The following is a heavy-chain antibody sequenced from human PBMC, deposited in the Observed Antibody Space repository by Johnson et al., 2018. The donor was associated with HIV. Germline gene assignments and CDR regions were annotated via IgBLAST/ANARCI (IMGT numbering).Heavy chain of an antibody. Sequence: VQLVESGGGLVMSGGSLRLSCAASGFTFSNAWMSWVRQAPGKGLEWVGHIKSKTDGGTTDYAAPVKGRFNISRDDSKKPLYLHMNSLKSEDTAVYYCTTESVGYYDSSGYYSVGMGGAFDIWGQGTMVTVSS. V-gene: IGHV3-15*01. CDR3: TTESVGYYDSSGYYSVGMGGAFDI. CDR1: GFTFSNAW. D-gene: IGHD3-22*01. J-gene: IGHJ3*02. CDR2: IKSKTDGGTT.